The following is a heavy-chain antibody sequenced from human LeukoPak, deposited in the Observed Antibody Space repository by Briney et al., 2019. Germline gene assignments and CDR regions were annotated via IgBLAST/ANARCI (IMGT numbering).Heavy chain of an antibody. CDR3: TRSPSSSWEYEPYHL. D-gene: IGHD6-13*01. CDR1: GGTFSSYA. V-gene: IGHV1-69*13. Sequence: SVKVSCKAPGGTFSSYAIRWVRQAPGQGLEWMGGIIPIFGTANYAQKFQGRVTITADESASTAYMELSSRISVDTAVYYCTRSPSSSWEYEPYHLWAQGTLVRVSS. CDR2: IIPIFGTA. J-gene: IGHJ4*02.